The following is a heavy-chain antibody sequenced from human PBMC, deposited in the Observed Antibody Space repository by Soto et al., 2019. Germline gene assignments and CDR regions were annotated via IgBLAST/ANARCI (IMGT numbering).Heavy chain of an antibody. Sequence: PSETLSLTCTVSGGSISSYYWSWIRQRPGKGLEWIGYIYYSGSTSYNPSLKSRVTISVDTSKNQFSLKLSSVTAADTAVYYCASLYCSSTSCYGGGFDPWGQGTLVTVSS. V-gene: IGHV4-59*01. CDR1: GGSISSYY. D-gene: IGHD2-2*01. J-gene: IGHJ5*02. CDR2: IYYSGST. CDR3: ASLYCSSTSCYGGGFDP.